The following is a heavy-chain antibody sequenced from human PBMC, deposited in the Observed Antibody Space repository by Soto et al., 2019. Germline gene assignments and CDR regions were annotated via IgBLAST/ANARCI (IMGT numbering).Heavy chain of an antibody. CDR3: ARGSPLARVPGWFDP. J-gene: IGHJ5*02. D-gene: IGHD3-10*01. CDR1: GGSISSGDYY. CDR2: IYYSGST. V-gene: IGHV4-31*03. Sequence: PSETLSLTCTVSGGSISSGDYYRSWIRQHPGKGLEWIGYIYYSGSTYYNPSLKSRVSISKDTSKNQFSLKLSSVTVADTAVYYCARGSPLARVPGWFDPWGQGTLVTVSS.